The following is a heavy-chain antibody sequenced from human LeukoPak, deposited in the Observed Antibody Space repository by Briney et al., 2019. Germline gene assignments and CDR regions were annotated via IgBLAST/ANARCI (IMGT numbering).Heavy chain of an antibody. CDR3: TRLFGSSQRYYFDN. CDR1: GLTFSNSG. CDR2: IMGTGRGGTT. D-gene: IGHD6-13*01. Sequence: GGSLRLSGAASGLTFSNSGMSWVRQVPGQGLEWVSAIMGTGRGGTTYYADSVKGRFTISRDNSKNTLYLQMNSLRAEDTAVYYCTRLFGSSQRYYFDNWGQGTLVTVSS. J-gene: IGHJ4*02. V-gene: IGHV3-23*01.